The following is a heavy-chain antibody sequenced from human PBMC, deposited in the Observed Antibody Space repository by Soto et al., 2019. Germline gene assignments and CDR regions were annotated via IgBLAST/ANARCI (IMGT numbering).Heavy chain of an antibody. J-gene: IGHJ5*02. V-gene: IGHV1-2*02. CDR1: GYTFTGYY. Sequence: GASVKVSCKASGYTFTGYYMHWVRQAPGQGLEWMGWINPNSGGTNYAQKFQGRVTMTRDTSISTAYMELSRLRSDDTAVYYCARALRYCSGGSCYVPWGQGXLVTVYS. D-gene: IGHD2-15*01. CDR2: INPNSGGT. CDR3: ARALRYCSGGSCYVP.